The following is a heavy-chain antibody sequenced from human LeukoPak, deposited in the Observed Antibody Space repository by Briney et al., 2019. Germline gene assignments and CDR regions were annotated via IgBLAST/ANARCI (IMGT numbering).Heavy chain of an antibody. Sequence: GGSLRLSGAASGFTFSNYAMSWVRQAPGKALEWVSAITSGGGTTYYAGSVKGRFTISRDNSKNTLYLQMNSLRAEDTAVYYCARDPPRAAWVFDYWGQGTLVSVSS. CDR3: ARDPPRAAWVFDY. CDR1: GFTFSNYA. CDR2: ITSGGGTT. D-gene: IGHD6-25*01. V-gene: IGHV3-23*01. J-gene: IGHJ4*02.